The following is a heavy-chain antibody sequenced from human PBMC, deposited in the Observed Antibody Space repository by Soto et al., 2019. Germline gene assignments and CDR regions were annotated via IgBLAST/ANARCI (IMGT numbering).Heavy chain of an antibody. CDR1: GGSFSGYY. V-gene: IGHV4-34*01. CDR3: ARGLRAVRFLGGDV. CDR2: INHSGST. D-gene: IGHD3-3*01. J-gene: IGHJ6*04. Sequence: SETLSLTCAVYGGSFSGYYWSWIRQPPGKGLEWIGEINHSGSTNYNPSLKSRVTISVDTSKNQFSLKLSSVTAADTAVYYCARGLRAVRFLGGDVWGKGTTVTVSS.